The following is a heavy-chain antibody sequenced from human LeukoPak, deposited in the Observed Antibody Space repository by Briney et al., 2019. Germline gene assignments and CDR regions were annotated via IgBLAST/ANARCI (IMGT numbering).Heavy chain of an antibody. CDR3: ARDIHDSSGYYYDY. D-gene: IGHD3-22*01. V-gene: IGHV3-23*01. J-gene: IGHJ4*02. Sequence: PGGSLRLSCVASGFSSSVYTMSWVRQDPGKGLEWISAVSASGDKTYYADSVKGRFTVSRDNSKDTLYLHMNSLRAEDTALYYCARDIHDSSGYYYDYWGQGTLVTVSS. CDR2: VSASGDKT. CDR1: GFSSSVYT.